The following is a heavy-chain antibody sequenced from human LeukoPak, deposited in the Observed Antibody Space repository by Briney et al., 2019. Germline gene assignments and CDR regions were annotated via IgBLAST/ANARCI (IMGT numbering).Heavy chain of an antibody. J-gene: IGHJ4*02. CDR3: TTSRVVVAATLDY. D-gene: IGHD2-15*01. CDR2: IKSKTDGGTT. CDR1: GFTFSSFA. V-gene: IGHV3-15*01. Sequence: GGSLRLSCAASGFTFSSFAMHWLRQAPGKGLEWVGRIKSKTDGGTTDYAAPVKGRFTISRDDSKNTLYLQMNSLKTEDTAVYYCTTSRVVVAATLDYWGQGTLVTVSS.